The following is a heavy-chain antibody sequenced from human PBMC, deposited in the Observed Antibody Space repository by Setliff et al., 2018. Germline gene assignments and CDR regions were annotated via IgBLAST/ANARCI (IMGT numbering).Heavy chain of an antibody. CDR1: GYTFTGDF. CDR3: ARLTEERWQQLAPNWFDP. D-gene: IGHD3-9*01. J-gene: IGHJ5*02. V-gene: IGHV1-2*02. CDR2: INPNSGGT. Sequence: ASVKVSCKASGYTFTGDFLHWVRQAPGQGLEWMGWINPNSGGTNYAQKFQGRVTMTRDTSISTAYMELSRLRSDDTAVYYCARLTEERWQQLAPNWFDPWGQGTPVTVS.